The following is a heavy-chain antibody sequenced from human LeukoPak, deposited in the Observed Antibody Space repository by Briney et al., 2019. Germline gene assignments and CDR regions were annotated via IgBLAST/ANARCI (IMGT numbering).Heavy chain of an antibody. V-gene: IGHV3-48*03. CDR3: ARVLRFDLDY. D-gene: IGHD3-9*01. Sequence: GGSLRLSCAASGFTFSSYEMNWVRQAPGKGLEWVSYISSSGSTIYYADSVKGRFTISRDNAKNSVYLQMNSLRAEDAAVYYCARVLRFDLDYWGQGTLVTVSS. CDR2: ISSSGSTI. J-gene: IGHJ4*02. CDR1: GFTFSSYE.